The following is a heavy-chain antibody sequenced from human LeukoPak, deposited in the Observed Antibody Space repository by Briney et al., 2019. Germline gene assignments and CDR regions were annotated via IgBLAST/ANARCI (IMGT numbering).Heavy chain of an antibody. CDR3: AREGWFGESYFDY. D-gene: IGHD3-10*01. V-gene: IGHV4-61*02. Sequence: PSETLSLTCTVSGGSISSGSYYRSCIRQAPGKGLEWIGRIYTSGSTNYNPSRKSRVTISVDTSKNQFSLKLSSVTAADTAVYYCAREGWFGESYFDYWGQGTLVTVSS. CDR1: GGSISSGSYY. CDR2: IYTSGST. J-gene: IGHJ4*02.